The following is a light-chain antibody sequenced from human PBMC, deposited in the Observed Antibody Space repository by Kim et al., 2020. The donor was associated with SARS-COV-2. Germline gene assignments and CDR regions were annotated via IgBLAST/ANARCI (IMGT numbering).Light chain of an antibody. J-gene: IGLJ1*01. Sequence: KTAGVTCGGRNIESKSVHGYQQKPGQAPVLVIFSDDERPSGSPERFSGSNSGKAATLTITRVAAGDQADYYCQLWDSTSDHYVFGSETKVTVL. CDR1: NIESKS. CDR2: SDD. V-gene: IGLV3-21*04. CDR3: QLWDSTSDHYV.